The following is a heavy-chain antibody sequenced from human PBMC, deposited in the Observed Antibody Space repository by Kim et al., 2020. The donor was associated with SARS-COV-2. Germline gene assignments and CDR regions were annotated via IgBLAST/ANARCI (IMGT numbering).Heavy chain of an antibody. CDR2: IDPSDSYT. V-gene: IGHV5-10-1*01. Sequence: GESLKISCKGSGYSFTSYWISWVSQMPGKGLEWMGRIDPSDSYTNYSPSFQGHVTISADKSISTAYLQWSSLKASDTAMYYCARHGRDRWLRGGSTWWFDPWGQGTLVTVSS. CDR3: ARHGRDRWLRGGSTWWFDP. CDR1: GYSFTSYW. D-gene: IGHD1-26*01. J-gene: IGHJ5*02.